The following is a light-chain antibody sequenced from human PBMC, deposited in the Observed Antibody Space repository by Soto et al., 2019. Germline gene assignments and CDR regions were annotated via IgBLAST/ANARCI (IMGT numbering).Light chain of an antibody. CDR3: QQYKTSPPT. V-gene: IGKV1-17*01. J-gene: IGKJ2*01. Sequence: DIQMTQSPSSLSVSVGDRVTITCRASQSIRNALGVFQQKPWKDPKRLMYAAFCLQSGVPSRIIGSGSGTAFTLTISSLQPEDCATYYCQQYKTSPPTFGQGTKLEIK. CDR2: AAF. CDR1: QSIRNA.